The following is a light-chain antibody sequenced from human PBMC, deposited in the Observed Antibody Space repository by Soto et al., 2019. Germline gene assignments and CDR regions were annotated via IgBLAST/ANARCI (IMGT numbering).Light chain of an antibody. Sequence: EIVLTQSPVTLSLSPGERATLSCRASQSVTTFLAWYQQKPGQAPRLLIYDASKRATGITGRFSGSGSGTDFTLNSSSLEPEDFAVYYCQQRTNWPRTFGGGTKVEIK. V-gene: IGKV3-11*01. CDR2: DAS. CDR3: QQRTNWPRT. J-gene: IGKJ4*02. CDR1: QSVTTF.